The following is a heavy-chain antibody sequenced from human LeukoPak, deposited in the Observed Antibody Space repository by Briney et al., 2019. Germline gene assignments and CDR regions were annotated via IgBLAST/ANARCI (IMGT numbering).Heavy chain of an antibody. V-gene: IGHV3-66*02. J-gene: IGHJ4*02. CDR1: GLTFSDAW. CDR2: IYSGGST. Sequence: GGSLRLSCVLSGLTFSDAWMTWVRQAPGKGLEWVSVIYSGGSTYYADSVTGRFTISRDNSKNTLYLQMNSLRTEDTAVYYCARLPNYWGQGTLVTVSS. CDR3: ARLPNY.